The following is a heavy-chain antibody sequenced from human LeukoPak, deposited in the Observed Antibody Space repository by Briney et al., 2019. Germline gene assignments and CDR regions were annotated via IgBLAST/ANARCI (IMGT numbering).Heavy chain of an antibody. J-gene: IGHJ4*02. Sequence: SETLSLTCAVYGGSFSGYYWSWIRQPPGKGLEWIGEINHSGSTNYNPSLKSRVTISVDTSKNQFSLKLSSVTAADTAVYYCAREGRFFWSTTFDYWGQGTLVTVSS. CDR2: INHSGST. D-gene: IGHD3-3*01. CDR1: GGSFSGYY. CDR3: AREGRFFWSTTFDY. V-gene: IGHV4-34*01.